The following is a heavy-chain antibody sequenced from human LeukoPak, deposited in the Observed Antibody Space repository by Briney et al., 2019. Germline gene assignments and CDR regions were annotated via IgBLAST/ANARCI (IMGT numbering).Heavy chain of an antibody. CDR1: GGSISSYY. V-gene: IGHV4-4*07. CDR3: ARVGVAVAGYYFDY. Sequence: SETLSLTCTVSGGSISSYYWSWIRQPAGKGLEWIGRIYTSGSTNYNPSLKGRVTMSVDTSKNQFSLKLSSVTAADTAVYYCARVGVAVAGYYFDYWGQGTLVTVSS. CDR2: IYTSGST. J-gene: IGHJ4*02. D-gene: IGHD6-19*01.